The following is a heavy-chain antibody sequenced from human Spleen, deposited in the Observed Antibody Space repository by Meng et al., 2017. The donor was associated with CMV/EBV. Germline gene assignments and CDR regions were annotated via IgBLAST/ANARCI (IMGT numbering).Heavy chain of an antibody. CDR3: ARDKPAPPAIRGYYYYGMDV. V-gene: IGHV3-30-3*01. J-gene: IGHJ6*02. CDR1: GFTFSSYA. CDR2: ISYDGSNK. Sequence: SLKISCAASGFTFSSYAMHWVRQAPGKGLEWVAVISYDGSNKYYADSVKGRFTISRDNSKNTLYLQMNSLRAEDTAVYFCARDKPAPPAIRGYYYYGMDVWGQGTTVTVSS. D-gene: IGHD2-2*02.